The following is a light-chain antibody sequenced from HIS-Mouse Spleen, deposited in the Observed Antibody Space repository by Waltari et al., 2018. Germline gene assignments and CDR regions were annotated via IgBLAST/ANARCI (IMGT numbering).Light chain of an antibody. CDR2: DVS. V-gene: IGLV2-11*01. J-gene: IGLJ1*01. CDR1: SSDVGGYNY. CDR3: CSYAGSYTYV. Sequence: QSALTPPRSVSGSPGQSVTISCTCTSSDVGGYNYFSWYQQHPGKAPKLMIYDVSKRPSGVPDRFSGSKSGNTASLTISGLQAEDEADYYCCSYAGSYTYVFGTGTKVTVL.